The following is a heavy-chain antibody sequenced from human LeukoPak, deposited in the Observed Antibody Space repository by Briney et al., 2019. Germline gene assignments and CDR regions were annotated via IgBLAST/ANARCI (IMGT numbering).Heavy chain of an antibody. Sequence: PSETLSLTCTVSGGSISSYYWSWIRQPSGKGLEWIGYIYYSGSTNYNPSLKSRVTISVDTSKNQFSLKLSSVTAADTAVYYCARDRPAANWFDPWGRGTLVTVSS. CDR1: GGSISSYY. CDR3: ARDRPAANWFDP. V-gene: IGHV4-59*01. CDR2: IYYSGST. D-gene: IGHD2-2*01. J-gene: IGHJ5*02.